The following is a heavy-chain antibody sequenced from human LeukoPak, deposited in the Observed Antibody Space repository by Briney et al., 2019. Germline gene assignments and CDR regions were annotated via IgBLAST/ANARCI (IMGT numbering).Heavy chain of an antibody. CDR3: AKDSSSWYCFDY. CDR1: GFTFDDYA. D-gene: IGHD6-13*01. J-gene: IGHJ4*02. V-gene: IGHV3-9*01. Sequence: GRSLRLSCAASGFTFDDYAMHWVRQAPGKGLEWVSGISWNSGSIGYADSVKGRFTISRDNAKNSLYLQMNSLRAEDTALYYCAKDSSSWYCFDYWGQGTLVTVSS. CDR2: ISWNSGSI.